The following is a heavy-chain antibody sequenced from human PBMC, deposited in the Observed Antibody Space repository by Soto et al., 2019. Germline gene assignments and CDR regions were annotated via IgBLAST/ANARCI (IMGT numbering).Heavy chain of an antibody. CDR2: ISTYNGNT. CDR3: ARDPYHVLMVNAPNLYGMDV. Sequence: ASVKVSCKASGYTFTRYYINWVRQAPGQGLEWMGRISTYNGNTNYPQSLQGRLTMTTDTSTTTAYMELRSLRSDDTAVYYCARDPYHVLMVNAPNLYGMDVWGQGTTVTVSS. CDR1: GYTFTRYY. D-gene: IGHD2-8*01. V-gene: IGHV1-18*01. J-gene: IGHJ6*02.